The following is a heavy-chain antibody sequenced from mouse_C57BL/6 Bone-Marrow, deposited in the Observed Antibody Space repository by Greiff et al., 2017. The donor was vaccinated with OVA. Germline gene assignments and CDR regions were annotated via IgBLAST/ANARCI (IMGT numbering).Heavy chain of an antibody. V-gene: IGHV1-81*01. CDR1: GYTFTSYG. CDR2: IYPRSGNT. CDR3: ARSRITGSY. J-gene: IGHJ2*01. Sequence: QVQLKESGAELARPGASVKLSCKASGYTFTSYGISWVKQRTGQGLEWIGEIYPRSGNTYYNEKFKGKATLTADKTSSTAYMELRSLTSEDSAVYFCARSRITGSYWGQGTTLTVSS. D-gene: IGHD4-1*01.